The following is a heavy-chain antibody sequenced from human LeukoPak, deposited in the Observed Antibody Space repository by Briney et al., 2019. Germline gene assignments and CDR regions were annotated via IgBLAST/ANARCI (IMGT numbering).Heavy chain of an antibody. D-gene: IGHD3-22*01. V-gene: IGHV1-46*01. CDR3: ARATERYDRSGFDAFDI. J-gene: IGHJ3*02. Sequence: ASVKVSCKSSGCSFTRYYMHWVRQAPGQGLEWMGIINPSGGRASYAQKFQGRVTMTRDMSTSTVYMELSSLRSEDTAMYYCARATERYDRSGFDAFDIWGQGTMVTVSS. CDR2: INPSGGRA. CDR1: GCSFTRYY.